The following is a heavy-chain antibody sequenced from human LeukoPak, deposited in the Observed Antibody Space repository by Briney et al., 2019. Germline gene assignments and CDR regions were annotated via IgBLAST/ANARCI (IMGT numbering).Heavy chain of an antibody. J-gene: IGHJ4*02. CDR3: ARKYNWNYVSGFSLGY. D-gene: IGHD1-7*01. Sequence: LSLTCAVYGGSFSGYYWSWIRQAPGKGLEWVSYISSSGSTIYYADSVKGRFTISRDNAKNSLYLQMNSLRAEDTAVYYCARKYNWNYVSGFSLGYWGQGTLVTVSS. CDR1: GGSFSGYY. V-gene: IGHV3-11*04. CDR2: ISSSGSTI.